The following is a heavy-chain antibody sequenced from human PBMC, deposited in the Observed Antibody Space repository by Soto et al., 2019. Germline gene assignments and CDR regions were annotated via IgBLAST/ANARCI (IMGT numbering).Heavy chain of an antibody. Sequence: EVQLLESGGGLVQPGGSLRVSCAASGFTFSSYAMNWVRQAPGKGLEWVSSIGGSGSTTYYADSVKGRFTISRDNSKNTLYLQMNSLTAEDTAVYYCAKDNYGDYHYYGMDVWGQGTTVTVSS. J-gene: IGHJ6*02. CDR1: GFTFSSYA. V-gene: IGHV3-23*01. CDR3: AKDNYGDYHYYGMDV. CDR2: IGGSGSTT. D-gene: IGHD4-17*01.